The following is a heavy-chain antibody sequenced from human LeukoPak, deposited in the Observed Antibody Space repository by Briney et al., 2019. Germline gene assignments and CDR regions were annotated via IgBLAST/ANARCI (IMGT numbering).Heavy chain of an antibody. Sequence: SVKVSCKASGGTFSSYAISWVRQAPGQGLEWMGGIIPIFGTANYAQKFQGRVTITADESTSTAYMELSSLRSEDTAVYYCARGRRYYYYDSSGSFYDYWGQGTLVTVSS. CDR3: ARGRRYYYYDSSGSFYDY. V-gene: IGHV1-69*13. CDR1: GGTFSSYA. CDR2: IIPIFGTA. D-gene: IGHD3-22*01. J-gene: IGHJ4*02.